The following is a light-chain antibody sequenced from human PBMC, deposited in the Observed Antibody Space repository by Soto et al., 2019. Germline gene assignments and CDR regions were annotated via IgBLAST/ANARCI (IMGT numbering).Light chain of an antibody. CDR1: QSISTW. V-gene: IGKV1-5*03. J-gene: IGKJ1*01. CDR3: QHYNTCSRS. Sequence: DIQMTQSPSTLSASVGDRITITCRASQSISTWLAWYQQKPGKAPKLLIYKASSLQSGVPSRFSGSGSGTEFTLTISSLQPDDFATYYCQHYNTCSRSFGQGTKVEIK. CDR2: KAS.